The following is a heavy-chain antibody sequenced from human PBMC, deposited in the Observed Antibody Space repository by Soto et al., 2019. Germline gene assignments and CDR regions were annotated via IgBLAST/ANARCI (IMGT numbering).Heavy chain of an antibody. CDR1: GFTFSDHY. V-gene: IGHV3-72*01. CDR2: ARNKANSYST. J-gene: IGHJ4*02. CDR3: ARASSSYYFDY. Sequence: PGGSLRLSCAASGFTFSDHYMDWVRQAPGKGLEWVGRARNKANSYSTEYAASVNGRFTISRDDSKNSLYLQMYSLETQDTAMYYCARASSSYYFDYWGQGTLVTVS.